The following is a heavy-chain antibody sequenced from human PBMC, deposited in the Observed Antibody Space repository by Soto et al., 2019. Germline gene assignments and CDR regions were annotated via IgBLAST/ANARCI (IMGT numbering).Heavy chain of an antibody. V-gene: IGHV1-18*01. CDR2: ISAYNGNT. Sequence: GASVKVSCKASGYTFTSYGISWLRQSPGQGLEWMGWISAYNGNTNYAQKLQGRVTMTTDTSTSTAYMELRSLRSDDTAVYYCARDHEEPLWSGYYGFDPWGQGTLVTVSS. D-gene: IGHD3-3*01. J-gene: IGHJ5*02. CDR1: GYTFTSYG. CDR3: ARDHEEPLWSGYYGFDP.